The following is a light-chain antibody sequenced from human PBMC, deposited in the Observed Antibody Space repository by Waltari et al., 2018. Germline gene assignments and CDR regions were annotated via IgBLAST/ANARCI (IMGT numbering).Light chain of an antibody. J-gene: IGLJ3*02. CDR1: SSNIGSNT. V-gene: IGLV1-44*01. CDR2: SNN. CDR3: ATWDDSLNGWV. Sequence: QSVLTQPPSASETPGQRVTISCSGSSSNIGSNTVNWYHHLPGTAPKLLMYSNNQRPSGGPDRFSGSKSGTSASLAISGLQSEDEADYYCATWDDSLNGWVFGGGTKLTVL.